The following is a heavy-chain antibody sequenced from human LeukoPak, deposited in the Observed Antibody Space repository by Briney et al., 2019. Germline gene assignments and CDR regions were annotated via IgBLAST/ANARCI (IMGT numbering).Heavy chain of an antibody. J-gene: IGHJ6*02. CDR3: ARDGAPIFGVVINDYYYGMDV. V-gene: IGHV3-23*01. D-gene: IGHD3-3*01. CDR2: LNRDGTRT. Sequence: PGGSLRLSCAASGFTFSTSVMSWVRQVPGKGLEWVSTLNRDGTRTYYSLSSSGRFIVSRDNSMNTLYLQMNGLRAEDTAVYYCARDGAPIFGVVINDYYYGMDVWGQGTTVTVSS. CDR1: GFTFSTSV.